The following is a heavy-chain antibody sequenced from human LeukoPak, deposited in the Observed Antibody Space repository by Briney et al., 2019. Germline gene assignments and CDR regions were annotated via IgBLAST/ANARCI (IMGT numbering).Heavy chain of an antibody. V-gene: IGHV3-23*01. CDR3: AKVRADRIAAAGAFDY. Sequence: GGSLRLSCAASGFTFSSYAMSWVRQAPGKGLEWVSAISGSGGSTYYAESVKGRVTISRDNSKNTLYLQMNSLRAEDTAVYYCAKVRADRIAAAGAFDYWGQGTLVTVSS. J-gene: IGHJ4*02. CDR2: ISGSGGST. D-gene: IGHD6-13*01. CDR1: GFTFSSYA.